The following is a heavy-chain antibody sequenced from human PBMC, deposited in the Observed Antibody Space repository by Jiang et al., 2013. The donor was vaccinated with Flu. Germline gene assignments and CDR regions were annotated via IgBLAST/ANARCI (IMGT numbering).Heavy chain of an antibody. J-gene: IGHJ4*02. V-gene: IGHV1-46*01. D-gene: IGHD1-26*01. CDR3: AREKFPRGGSYPPYY. Sequence: QGLEWMGIINPSGGSTSYAQKFQGRVTMTRDTSTSTVYMELSSLRSEDTAVYYCAREKFPRGGSYPPYYWGQGTLVTVSS. CDR2: INPSGGST.